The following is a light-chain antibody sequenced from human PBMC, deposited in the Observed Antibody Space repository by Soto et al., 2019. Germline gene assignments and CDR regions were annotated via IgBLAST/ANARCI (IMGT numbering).Light chain of an antibody. CDR3: GTWDSSLSVDV. Sequence: QSVLTQPPSVSAAPGQKVTISCSGSSSNIGNNYVSWYQQLPGTAPKLLIYENNKRPPGIPDRFSGSKSGTSATLGITGLQTGDEADYYCGTWDSSLSVDVFGTGTKLTVL. J-gene: IGLJ1*01. CDR2: ENN. CDR1: SSNIGNNY. V-gene: IGLV1-51*02.